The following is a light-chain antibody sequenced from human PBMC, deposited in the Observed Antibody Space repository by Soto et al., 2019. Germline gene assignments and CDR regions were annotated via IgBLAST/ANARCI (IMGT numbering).Light chain of an antibody. CDR3: QQYNSYPWT. CDR2: DAS. Sequence: DIQMTQSPSTLSASVGDRVTITCRASQTIFNWLAWYQRKPGRAPNLLIYDASSWQSGVPSTFSGSGSGTEFTLTISSLQPGDFATYYCQQYNSYPWTFGQGTKVEIK. CDR1: QTIFNW. V-gene: IGKV1-5*01. J-gene: IGKJ1*01.